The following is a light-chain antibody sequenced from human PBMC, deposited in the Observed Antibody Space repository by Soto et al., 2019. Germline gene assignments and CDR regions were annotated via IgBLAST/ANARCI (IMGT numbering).Light chain of an antibody. Sequence: DIQMTQSPSTLSASVGDTVTVTCRASQNVSGWLAWYQQKPGKAPKLLIYDASSLESGVPSRFSGSGSGTEFTLTIDRLEPEDFAVYYCQLYGNSPPFGQGTRLEIK. J-gene: IGKJ5*01. CDR1: QNVSGW. CDR3: QLYGNSPP. CDR2: DAS. V-gene: IGKV1-5*01.